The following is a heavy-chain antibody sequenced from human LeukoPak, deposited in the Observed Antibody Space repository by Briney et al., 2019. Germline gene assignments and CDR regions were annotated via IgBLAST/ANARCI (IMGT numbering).Heavy chain of an antibody. J-gene: IGHJ6*02. V-gene: IGHV3-9*01. D-gene: IGHD6-13*01. CDR3: AKGSAAGTLFSYYGMGV. Sequence: PGGSLRLSCAASGFTFDDYAMHWVRQAPGKGLEWVSGISWNSGSIGYADSVKGRFTISRDNAKNSLYLQMNSLRAEDTALYYCAKGSAAGTLFSYYGMGVWGQGTTVTVSS. CDR1: GFTFDDYA. CDR2: ISWNSGSI.